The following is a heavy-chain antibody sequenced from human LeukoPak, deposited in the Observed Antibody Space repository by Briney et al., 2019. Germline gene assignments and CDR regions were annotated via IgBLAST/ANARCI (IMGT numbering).Heavy chain of an antibody. D-gene: IGHD2-2*01. V-gene: IGHV3-23*01. CDR3: AKDRVVVVPAAIDY. CDR2: ISGSGGST. J-gene: IGHJ4*02. Sequence: GGSLRLSCAASGFTFSGYAMSWVRQAPGKGLEWVSAISGSGGSTYYAGSVKGRFTISRDNSKNTLYLQMNSLRAEDTAVYYCAKDRVVVVPAAIDYWGQGTLVTVSS. CDR1: GFTFSGYA.